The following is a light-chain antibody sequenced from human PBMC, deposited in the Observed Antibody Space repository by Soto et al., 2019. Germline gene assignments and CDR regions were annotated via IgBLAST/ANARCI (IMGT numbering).Light chain of an antibody. V-gene: IGKV3-15*01. CDR1: QSVSSN. CDR3: QQYNNWHQT. Sequence: EIVMTQSPVTLSVSPGERATLSCRASQSVSSNLAWYQQKPGRSPRLLINGASTRATGIPARFSGSGSGTEFTLTISSLQSEDFAVYYCQQYNNWHQTFGQGTKVDIK. CDR2: GAS. J-gene: IGKJ1*01.